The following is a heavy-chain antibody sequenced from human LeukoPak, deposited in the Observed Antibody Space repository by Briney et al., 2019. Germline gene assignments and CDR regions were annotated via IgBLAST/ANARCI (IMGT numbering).Heavy chain of an antibody. CDR2: ISSGGSTI. V-gene: IGHV3-48*03. CDR1: GFTFSNYE. CDR3: ANTGG. J-gene: IGHJ3*01. Sequence: GGSLRLSCAASGFTFSNYEMNWVRQAPGKGLEWISYISSGGSTIYYADSVKGRFTISRDNAKNSLYLQTNSLRVEDTAVYYCANTGGWGQGTMVTVSS.